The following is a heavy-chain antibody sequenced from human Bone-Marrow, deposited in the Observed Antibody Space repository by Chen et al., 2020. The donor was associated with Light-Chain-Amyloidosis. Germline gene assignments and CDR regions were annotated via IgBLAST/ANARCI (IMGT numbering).Heavy chain of an antibody. CDR3: VASHVIVGALES. CDR1: GFTVSSNY. CDR2: IRTKNSGYTT. J-gene: IGHJ4*02. Sequence: EVQLVESGGGLVQPGGSLRLSCAASGFTVSSNYMSWVRQAPGKGLEWLGRIRTKNSGYTTSYAAPVEGRFTVSRDDSKTTAYLQMDSLKIEDTALYYCVASHVIVGALESWGQGTLVIVSP. V-gene: IGHV3-73*01. D-gene: IGHD2-21*01.